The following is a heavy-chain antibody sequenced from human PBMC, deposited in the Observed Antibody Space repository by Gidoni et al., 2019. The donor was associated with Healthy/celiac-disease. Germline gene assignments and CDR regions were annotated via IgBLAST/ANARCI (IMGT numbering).Heavy chain of an antibody. V-gene: IGHV4-61*02. CDR1: VGSISSGSYY. CDR3: AREDQWVRELYWCDH. D-gene: IGHD3-10*01. CDR2: IYTSGST. Sequence: VQLQESGPGLVKPSPTLSLTRPSSVGSISSGSYYWSWLRQPAGKGLEWIGRIYTSGSTNYNPSLKSRGTISVDKSKNQFSLKLSSVTAADTAVYYCAREDQWVRELYWCDHWGQGTLVTVSS. J-gene: IGHJ5*02.